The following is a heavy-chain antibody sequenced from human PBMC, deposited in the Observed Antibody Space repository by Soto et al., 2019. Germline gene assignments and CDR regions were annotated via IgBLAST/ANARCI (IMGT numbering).Heavy chain of an antibody. V-gene: IGHV3-23*01. Sequence: AGGSLRLSCVAPGFKRSNYAISWVRQAPGKGLEWVSLISATGGGTYYADSVKGQFTISRDNSHNTLYLQVHSLTAEDTAVYYCAKDRRAGGNSAFYFDFWGQGAQVTVS. CDR2: ISATGGGT. J-gene: IGHJ4*02. CDR3: AKDRRAGGNSAFYFDF. D-gene: IGHD3-16*01. CDR1: GFKRSNYA.